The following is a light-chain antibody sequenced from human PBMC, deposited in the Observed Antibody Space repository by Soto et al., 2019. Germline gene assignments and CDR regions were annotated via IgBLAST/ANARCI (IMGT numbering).Light chain of an antibody. J-gene: IGKJ4*01. Sequence: DIQVTQSPSSLSASVGDEVTITCRASQSIRNFLNWYQQKSGQAPKLLISSASTLHSGVPSRFTGSGSGTEFALTISNIQPEDFGVYYCQQSYSVPPVTFGGGSRVDIK. V-gene: IGKV1-39*01. CDR2: SAS. CDR3: QQSYSVPPVT. CDR1: QSIRNF.